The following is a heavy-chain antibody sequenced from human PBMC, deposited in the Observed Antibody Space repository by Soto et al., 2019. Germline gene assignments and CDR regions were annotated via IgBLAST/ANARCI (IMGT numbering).Heavy chain of an antibody. J-gene: IGHJ4*02. CDR1: GFTFSNDA. D-gene: IGHD2-15*01. V-gene: IGHV3-23*01. CDR3: ANDSPVVAATFDF. Sequence: GGSLRLSCSASGFTFSNDAMNWVRQAPGKGLEWVSRISGSGGDTYYADSVKGRFTISRDNSKNTLFLQMNSLRADDTAKYYCANDSPVVAATFDFWGQGTLVTVSS. CDR2: ISGSGGDT.